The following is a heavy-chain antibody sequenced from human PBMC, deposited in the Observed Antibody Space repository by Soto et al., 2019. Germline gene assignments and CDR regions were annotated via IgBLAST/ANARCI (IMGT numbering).Heavy chain of an antibody. CDR3: ASPAYVDFWGGYQLTPLHH. CDR1: GGSFGTYG. Sequence: QVQLVQSGAEVKKPGSSVKVSCKASGGSFGTYGLTWVRQAPGQVLEWMAESIPVLNSAQYAQDFQGRLSITSDESSRPAYMELTGLRSDDTAIYYCASPAYVDFWGGYQLTPLHHWGQGTLVTVSS. J-gene: IGHJ5*02. D-gene: IGHD3-3*01. V-gene: IGHV1-69*01. CDR2: SIPVLNSA.